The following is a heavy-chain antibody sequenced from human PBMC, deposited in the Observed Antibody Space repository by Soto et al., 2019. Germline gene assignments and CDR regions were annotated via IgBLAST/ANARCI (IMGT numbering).Heavy chain of an antibody. Sequence: QVQLQESGPGLVKPSETLSLTCTVSGGSVSSGSYYWSWIRQPPGKGLEWIGYIYYSGSPNYNPSHTSRVTISVDTSKNQFSLKLSSVTAADKAVYYCASSLATVAVAGYYFDYWGQGTLVTVSS. D-gene: IGHD6-19*01. J-gene: IGHJ4*02. V-gene: IGHV4-61*01. CDR1: GGSVSSGSYY. CDR3: ASSLATVAVAGYYFDY. CDR2: IYYSGSP.